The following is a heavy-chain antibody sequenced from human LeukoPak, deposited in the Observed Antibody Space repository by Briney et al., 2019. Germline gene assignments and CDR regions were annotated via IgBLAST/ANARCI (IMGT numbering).Heavy chain of an antibody. CDR1: GYTFTNYA. CDR3: AXSGGSGSYYARYYYYYMDV. CDR2: INTNTGNA. D-gene: IGHD3-10*01. J-gene: IGHJ6*03. Sequence: GAXVKVSCKASGYTFTNYAMNWVRQAPGQGLEWMGWINTNTGNATYAQGFTGRFVFSLDTSVNTAYMQISSLKAEDTAVFYCAXSGGSGSYYARYYYYYMDVWGKGTTVSVSS. V-gene: IGHV7-4-1*02.